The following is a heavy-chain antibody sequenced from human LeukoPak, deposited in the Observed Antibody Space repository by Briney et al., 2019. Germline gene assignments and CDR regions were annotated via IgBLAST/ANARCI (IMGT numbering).Heavy chain of an antibody. D-gene: IGHD2-2*01. CDR2: IYTSGST. J-gene: IGHJ6*03. CDR1: GGSISSHY. CDR3: ARGRGIVAVPAAIGYMDV. Sequence: SSETLSLTCTVSGGSISSHYWSWIRQPPGKGLEWIGRIYTSGSTNYNPSLKSRVTISVDTSKNQFSLKLSSVTAADTAVYYCARGRGIVAVPAAIGYMDVWGKGTTVTVSS. V-gene: IGHV4-4*08.